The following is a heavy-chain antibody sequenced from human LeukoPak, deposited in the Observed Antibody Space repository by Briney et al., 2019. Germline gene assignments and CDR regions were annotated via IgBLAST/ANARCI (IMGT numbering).Heavy chain of an antibody. CDR2: ISHDGHNI. V-gene: IGHV3-30*04. J-gene: IGHJ4*02. D-gene: IGHD5-24*01. CDR1: GFTFSSYA. CDR3: ARDRGDGYNSYFDY. Sequence: GGSLRLSCAASGFTFSSYAMHWVRQAPGKGLEWVAVISHDGHNIYYADSVKGRFTISRDNSKYMVYLQMNSLRAEDTAVYYYARDRGDGYNSYFDYWGQGTLVTVSS.